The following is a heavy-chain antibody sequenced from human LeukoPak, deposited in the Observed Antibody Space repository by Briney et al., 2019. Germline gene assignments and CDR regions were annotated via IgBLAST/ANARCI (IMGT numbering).Heavy chain of an antibody. CDR1: GGSINSSSHY. V-gene: IGHV4-39*07. D-gene: IGHD3-10*01. Sequence: SETLSLTCTVSGGSINSSSHYWGWIRQPPGKGLEWIGSMYYSGSTYYNLSLKSRVTISVDTSKNQFSLKLSSVTAADTAVYYCARALGGSRFGELRYFDYWGQGNLVTVSA. CDR3: ARALGGSRFGELRYFDY. J-gene: IGHJ4*02. CDR2: MYYSGST.